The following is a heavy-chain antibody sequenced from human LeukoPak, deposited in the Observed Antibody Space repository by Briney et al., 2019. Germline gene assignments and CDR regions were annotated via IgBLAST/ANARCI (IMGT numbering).Heavy chain of an antibody. CDR3: ARVYTSAWSDSNWLDP. Sequence: SETLSLTCTVSGDSISSGGFYWSWIRQYPGKSLEWIGYIYYSGSTYFNPSLKSRVLISIDTSKNQFSLKMSSMTAADTAVYYCARVYTSAWSDSNWLDPWGQGTLVTVSS. V-gene: IGHV4-31*03. J-gene: IGHJ5*02. CDR2: IYYSGST. D-gene: IGHD6-19*01. CDR1: GDSISSGGFY.